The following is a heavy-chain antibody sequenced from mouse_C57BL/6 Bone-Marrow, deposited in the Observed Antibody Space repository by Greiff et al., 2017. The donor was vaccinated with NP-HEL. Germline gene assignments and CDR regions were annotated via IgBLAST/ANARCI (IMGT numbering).Heavy chain of an antibody. V-gene: IGHV5-4*01. CDR2: ISDGGSYT. CDR1: GFTFSSYA. D-gene: IGHD1-1*01. J-gene: IGHJ3*01. CDR3: ARDRYYYGSSSSWFAY. Sequence: EVQLVESGGGLVKPGGSLKLSCAASGFTFSSYAMSWVRQTPEKRLEWVATISDGGSYTYYPDNVKGRFTISRDNAKNNLYLQMSHLKSEDTAMYYCARDRYYYGSSSSWFAYWGQGTLVTVSA.